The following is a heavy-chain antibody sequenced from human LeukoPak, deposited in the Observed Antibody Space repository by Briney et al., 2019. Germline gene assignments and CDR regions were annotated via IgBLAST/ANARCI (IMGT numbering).Heavy chain of an antibody. CDR3: ARVERWLQFLA. Sequence: SVKVSCKASGGTFSSYAISWVRQAPGQGLEWMGRIIPIFGTANYAQKFQGRVTITTDESTSTAYMELSSQRSEDTAVYYCARVERWLQFLAWGQGTLVTVSS. CDR2: IIPIFGTA. J-gene: IGHJ5*02. V-gene: IGHV1-69*05. D-gene: IGHD5-24*01. CDR1: GGTFSSYA.